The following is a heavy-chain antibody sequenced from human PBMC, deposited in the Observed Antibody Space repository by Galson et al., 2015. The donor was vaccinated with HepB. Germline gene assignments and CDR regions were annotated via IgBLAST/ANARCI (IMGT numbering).Heavy chain of an antibody. Sequence: CAASGFTFNDYRMNWVRQAPGKGLEWISYISRNSKVIHYADSAKGRFTVSRDNAKNSLYLQMDSLRDGDTALYYCVRDGGDGYNYFDLWGQGTLVTVSS. J-gene: IGHJ5*02. CDR2: ISRNSKVI. V-gene: IGHV3-48*02. D-gene: IGHD2-21*01. CDR1: GFTFNDYR. CDR3: VRDGGDGYNYFDL.